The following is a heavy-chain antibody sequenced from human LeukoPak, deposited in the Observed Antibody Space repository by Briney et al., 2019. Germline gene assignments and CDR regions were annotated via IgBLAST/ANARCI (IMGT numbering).Heavy chain of an antibody. V-gene: IGHV4-61*01. CDR1: GGSISSSSYY. CDR2: IYYSGST. J-gene: IGHJ4*02. Sequence: SETLSLTCTVSGGSISSSSYYWSWIRQPPGKGLEWIGYIYYSGSTNYNPSLKSRVTISVDTSKNQFSLKLSSVTAADTAVYYCAREGSSWYELDYWGQGTLVTASS. CDR3: AREGSSWYELDY. D-gene: IGHD6-13*01.